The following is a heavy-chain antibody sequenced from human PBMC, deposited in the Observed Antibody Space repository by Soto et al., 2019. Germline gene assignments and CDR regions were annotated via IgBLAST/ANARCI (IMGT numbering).Heavy chain of an antibody. CDR1: GGSISSGDYY. V-gene: IGHV4-30-4*01. CDR2: IYYSGST. Sequence: PSETLSLTCTVSGGSISSGDYYWSWIRQPPGKGLEWIGYIYYSGSTYYNPSLKSRVTISVDTSKNQFSLKLSSVTAADTAVYYCARERTGTTSGSGQQYGMDVWGQGTTVTVSS. D-gene: IGHD1-7*01. J-gene: IGHJ6*02. CDR3: ARERTGTTSGSGQQYGMDV.